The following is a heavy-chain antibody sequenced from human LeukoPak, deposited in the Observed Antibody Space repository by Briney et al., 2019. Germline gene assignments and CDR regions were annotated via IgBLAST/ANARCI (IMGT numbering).Heavy chain of an antibody. CDR1: GFTFSSYA. J-gene: IGHJ5*02. CDR3: AKSIAAAGTRRWFDP. V-gene: IGHV3-23*01. CDR2: ISGSGGST. Sequence: GGSLRLSCAASGFTFSSYAMSWVRQAPGKGLEWVSAISGSGGSTYYADSVKGRFTISRDNSKNTLYLQMNSLRAEDTAVYYCAKSIAAAGTRRWFDPWGQGTLVTVSS. D-gene: IGHD6-13*01.